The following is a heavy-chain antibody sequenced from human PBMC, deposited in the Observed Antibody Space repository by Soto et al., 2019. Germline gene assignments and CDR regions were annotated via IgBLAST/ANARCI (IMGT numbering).Heavy chain of an antibody. V-gene: IGHV4-31*03. CDR3: ARKSSTYYASWFDP. Sequence: QVQLQESGPGLVKPSQTLSLTCTVSGGSISSGGYYWSWIRQHPGKGLEWIGYIYYSGSTYYNPSLTSRVTISVDTSKNQFSLKLSSVTAADTAVYYCARKSSTYYASWFDPWGQGTLVTVSS. D-gene: IGHD3-10*01. CDR1: GGSISSGGYY. CDR2: IYYSGST. J-gene: IGHJ5*02.